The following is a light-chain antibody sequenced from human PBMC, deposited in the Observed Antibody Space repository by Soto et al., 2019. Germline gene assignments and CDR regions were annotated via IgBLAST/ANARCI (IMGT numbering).Light chain of an antibody. CDR2: RAS. CDR3: QQSYNTVIT. CDR1: RSISDY. V-gene: IGKV1-39*01. J-gene: IGKJ5*01. Sequence: DIQMTQSPSSLSASVGDRVSITCRASRSISDYLNWYQQKPGTAPKLLIYRASILESGVPSRFSGSGSATDFTLTISSLQPEDFATYYCQQSYNTVITFGQGTRLEI.